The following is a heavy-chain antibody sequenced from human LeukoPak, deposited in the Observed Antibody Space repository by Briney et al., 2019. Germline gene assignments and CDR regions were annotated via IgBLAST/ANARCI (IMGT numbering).Heavy chain of an antibody. D-gene: IGHD3-10*01. V-gene: IGHV3-21*01. CDR2: ISSSSSYI. CDR3: ARGPLYYYSSGSHADYDY. Sequence: GGSLRLSCAASGFTFSSYSMNWVRQAPGKGLEWVSSISSSSSYIYYADSVKGRFTISRDNAKNSLYLQMNSLRAGDTAVYYCARGPLYYYSSGSHADYDYWGQGTLVTVSS. CDR1: GFTFSSYS. J-gene: IGHJ4*02.